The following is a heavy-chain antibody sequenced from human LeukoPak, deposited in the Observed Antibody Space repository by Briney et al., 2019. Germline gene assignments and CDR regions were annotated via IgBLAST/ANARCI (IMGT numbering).Heavy chain of an antibody. CDR3: ARARGYCGGDCYYYYFDY. J-gene: IGHJ4*02. Sequence: SVTVSCKASGGTFSSYAISWVRQAPGQGLEWMGRIIPILGIANYAQKFQGRVTITADKSTSTAYMELSSLRSEDTAVYYCARARGYCGGDCYYYYFDYWGQGTLVTVSS. D-gene: IGHD2-21*02. V-gene: IGHV1-69*04. CDR2: IIPILGIA. CDR1: GGTFSSYA.